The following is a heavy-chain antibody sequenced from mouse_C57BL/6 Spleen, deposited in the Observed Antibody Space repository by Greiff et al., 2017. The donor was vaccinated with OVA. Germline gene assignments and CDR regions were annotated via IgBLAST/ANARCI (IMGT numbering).Heavy chain of an antibody. CDR2: ISNFEYSI. D-gene: IGHD1-1*01. CDR1: GFPFRDFG. CDR3: ARRGGSSYRWYFDV. V-gene: IGHV5-15*01. J-gene: IGHJ1*03. Sequence: GQLKESGGGLVQPGGSLKLSCAAPGFPFRDFGMAWVRQAPREGPEGVAFISNFEYSIYNADKVTGRFTISRENAKNTLYLEMSSLRSEDTAMYYCARRGGSSYRWYFDVWGTGTTVTVSS.